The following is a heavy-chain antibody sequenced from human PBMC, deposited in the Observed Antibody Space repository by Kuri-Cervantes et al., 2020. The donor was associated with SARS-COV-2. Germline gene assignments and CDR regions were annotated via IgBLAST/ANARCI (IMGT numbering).Heavy chain of an antibody. J-gene: IGHJ6*03. V-gene: IGHV3-30*04. Sequence: GGSLRLSCAASGFTFSSYAMSWVRQAPGKGLEWVAFISYDGSNKYYADSVKGRFTISRDNSKNTLYLQMNSLRAEDTAVYYCARDSPRRAVTIRYYYYYYMDVWGKGTMVTVSS. CDR1: GFTFSSYA. D-gene: IGHD4-17*01. CDR2: ISYDGSNK. CDR3: ARDSPRRAVTIRYYYYYYMDV.